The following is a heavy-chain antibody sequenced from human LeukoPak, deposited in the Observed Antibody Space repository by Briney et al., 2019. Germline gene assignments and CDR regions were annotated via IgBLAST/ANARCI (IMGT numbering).Heavy chain of an antibody. CDR3: ARELIAAAGTLAFDI. CDR2: ISSSGSTI. D-gene: IGHD6-13*01. Sequence: GGSLRLSCAASGFIFSDYYMSWIRQAPGKGLEWVSYISSSGSTIYYADSVKGRFTISRDNAKNSLYLQMNSLRAEDTAVYYCARELIAAAGTLAFDIWGQGAMVTVSS. J-gene: IGHJ3*02. V-gene: IGHV3-11*01. CDR1: GFIFSDYY.